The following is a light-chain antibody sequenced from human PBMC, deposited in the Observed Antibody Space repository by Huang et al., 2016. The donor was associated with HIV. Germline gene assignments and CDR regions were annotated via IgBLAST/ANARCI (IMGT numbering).Light chain of an antibody. Sequence: EIVMTQSPATLPVSPGERATLSCRASPRDSTKLAGYQQKPGQAPRLLIYGASARDTGIQARFRCSGSGTEFTLSSSSLQSEEFAVYYCQQYNNWPPKITFGRGTRLEIK. CDR2: GAS. CDR3: QQYNNWPPKIT. CDR1: PRDSTK. J-gene: IGKJ5*01. V-gene: IGKV3-15*01.